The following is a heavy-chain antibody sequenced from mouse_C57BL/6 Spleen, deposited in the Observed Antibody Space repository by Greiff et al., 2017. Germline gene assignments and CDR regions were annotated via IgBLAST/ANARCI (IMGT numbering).Heavy chain of an antibody. J-gene: IGHJ2*01. CDR1: GFSLTSYG. V-gene: IGHV2-3*01. D-gene: IGHD2-5*01. CDR2: IWGDGGT. CDR3: AKERYSNYFDY. Sequence: VQLQQSGPGLVAPSQSLSITCTASGFSLTSYGVSWVRQPPGKGLEWLGVIWGDGGTNYYSALITRLSISKDNSKSQVFLKLNSRQADDAATYYCAKERYSNYFDYWGQGTTLTVSS.